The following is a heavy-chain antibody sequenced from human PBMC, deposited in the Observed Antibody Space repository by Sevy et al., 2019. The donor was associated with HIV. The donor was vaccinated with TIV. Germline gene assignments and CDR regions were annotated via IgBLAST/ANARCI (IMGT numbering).Heavy chain of an antibody. CDR2: IIPIFGTA. J-gene: IGHJ4*02. Sequence: ASVKVSCKASGGTFSSYAISWVRQAPGQGLEWMGGIIPIFGTANYAQKFQGRVTITADESTSTAYMELSSLRSEDTAVYYCARDWNYYYGSGSYYRFDYWGQGTLVTVSS. D-gene: IGHD3-10*01. CDR3: ARDWNYYYGSGSYYRFDY. V-gene: IGHV1-69*13. CDR1: GGTFSSYA.